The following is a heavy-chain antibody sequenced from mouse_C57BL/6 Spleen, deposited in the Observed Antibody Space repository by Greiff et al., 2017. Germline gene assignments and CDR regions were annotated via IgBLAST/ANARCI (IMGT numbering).Heavy chain of an antibody. V-gene: IGHV14-4*01. Sequence: EVKLVESGAELVRPAAAVKLSCTASGFNIKDDYMHWVKQRPEQGLEWIGWIDPENGDTEYASKFQGKATITADTSSNTAYLQLSSLTSEDTAVYYCTLITTVVATRYFDVWGTGTTVTVSS. CDR3: TLITTVVATRYFDV. CDR2: IDPENGDT. J-gene: IGHJ1*03. CDR1: GFNIKDDY. D-gene: IGHD1-1*01.